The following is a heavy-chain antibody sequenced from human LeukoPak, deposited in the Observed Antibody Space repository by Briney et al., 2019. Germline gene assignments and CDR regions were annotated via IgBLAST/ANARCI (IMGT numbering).Heavy chain of an antibody. CDR3: ASPRLVPLDAFDL. V-gene: IGHV1-2*02. Sequence: ASVKVSCKASGYTFSGYYMHWVRPAPGQGLEWMGWINPNSGGTNYAQKFQGRVTMTRDTSISTAYMGLSRLRSDDTAVYYCASPRLVPLDAFDLWGQGTMVTVSS. J-gene: IGHJ3*01. CDR1: GYTFSGYY. CDR2: INPNSGGT. D-gene: IGHD6-19*01.